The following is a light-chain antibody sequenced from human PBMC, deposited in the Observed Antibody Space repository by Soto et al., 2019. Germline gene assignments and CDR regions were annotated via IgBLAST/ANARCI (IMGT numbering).Light chain of an antibody. CDR2: DAS. Sequence: EFVLTQSPGTLSLSPGERATLSCRASQTVRNNYLAWYQQKPGQAPRLLIYDASSRATGIPDRFSGGGSGTDFTLTISSLQSEDFAVYYCQQYHKWPLTFGGGTKVDIK. J-gene: IGKJ4*01. CDR3: QQYHKWPLT. CDR1: QTVRNNY. V-gene: IGKV3-20*01.